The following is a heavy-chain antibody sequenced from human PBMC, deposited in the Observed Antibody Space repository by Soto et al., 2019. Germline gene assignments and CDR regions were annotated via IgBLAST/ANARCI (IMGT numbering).Heavy chain of an antibody. CDR3: TRDTPPWQRRIQYYYYYGMDV. CDR2: NVYGGTT. J-gene: IGHJ6*02. V-gene: IGHV3-49*02. Sequence: NVYGGTTEYAASVKGRFTISRDDSKSIAYLQMNSLKTEDTAVYYCTRDTPPWQRRIQYYYYYGMDVWGQGTTVTVSS. D-gene: IGHD5-18*01.